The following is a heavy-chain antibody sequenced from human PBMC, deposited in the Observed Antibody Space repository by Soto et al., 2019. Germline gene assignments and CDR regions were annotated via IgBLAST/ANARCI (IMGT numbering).Heavy chain of an antibody. D-gene: IGHD3-22*01. CDR1: GFTFSSYA. Sequence: EVQLLESGGGLVQPGGSLRLSCAASGFTFSSYAMSWVRQAPGKGLEWVSAISGSGGSTYYADSVKGRFTISRDNSKNTLYLQMNSLRAEDTAVYYCAKDWIAADSSGYYCLGCSPAEHLANDAFDIWGQGTMVTVSS. V-gene: IGHV3-23*01. CDR2: ISGSGGST. J-gene: IGHJ3*02. CDR3: AKDWIAADSSGYYCLGCSPAEHLANDAFDI.